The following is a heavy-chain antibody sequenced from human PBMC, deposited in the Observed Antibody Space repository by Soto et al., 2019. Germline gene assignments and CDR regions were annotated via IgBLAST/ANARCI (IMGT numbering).Heavy chain of an antibody. CDR2: IYPADSDI. CDR3: ARRRSDYQSFYFDY. V-gene: IGHV5-51*01. D-gene: IGHD4-17*01. Sequence: PGESLXISCKGSGYXFTTYWIGWVRQMPGKGLEWMGIIYPADSDIRYSPSFQGQVTISADKSTSTAYLQWSSLKASDTAMYYCARRRSDYQSFYFDYWDQGTLVTVSS. CDR1: GYXFTTYW. J-gene: IGHJ4*02.